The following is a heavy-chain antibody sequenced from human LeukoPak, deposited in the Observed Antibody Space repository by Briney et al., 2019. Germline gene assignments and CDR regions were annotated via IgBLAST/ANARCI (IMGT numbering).Heavy chain of an antibody. D-gene: IGHD3-10*01. Sequence: GASVKVSCKASGYTFTGYYMHWVRQAPGQGLEWMGWINPNSGGTNYAQKFQGRVTMTRDTSISTAYMELSRLRSDDTAVYYCARNDGFGFGELPLVDYWGQGTLVTVSS. CDR2: INPNSGGT. J-gene: IGHJ4*02. CDR1: GYTFTGYY. CDR3: ARNDGFGFGELPLVDY. V-gene: IGHV1-2*02.